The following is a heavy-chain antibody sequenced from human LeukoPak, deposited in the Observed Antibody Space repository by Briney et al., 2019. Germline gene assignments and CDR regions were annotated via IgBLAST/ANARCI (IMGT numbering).Heavy chain of an antibody. CDR3: TRADLQTYSSSSLAY. CDR2: IRSKAYDGTT. Sequence: GGSLRLSCTASGFTFGDYTMNWVRQAPGKGLEWVGFIRSKAYDGTTEYAASVKGRFTISRDNSKSIAYLQINSLKTEDTAVYYCTRADLQTYSSSSLAYWGQGTLVTVSS. D-gene: IGHD6-6*01. J-gene: IGHJ4*02. V-gene: IGHV3-49*04. CDR1: GFTFGDYT.